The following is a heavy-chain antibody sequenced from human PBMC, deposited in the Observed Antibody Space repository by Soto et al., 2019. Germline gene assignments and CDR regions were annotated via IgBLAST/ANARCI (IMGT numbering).Heavy chain of an antibody. CDR1: GFTLSRSA. CDR3: ARVQATGTGRGFYGS. Sequence: PGGSLRLSCAASGFTLSRSAMTWVRLAPGKGLEWVSGIDGGDDSTHYADSVRGHFTISRDKSKNTLYLQMNSLRVEDTAVYFCARVQATGTGRGFYGSWGQGTLVTVSS. V-gene: IGHV3-23*01. D-gene: IGHD3-10*01. CDR2: IDGGDDST. J-gene: IGHJ5*02.